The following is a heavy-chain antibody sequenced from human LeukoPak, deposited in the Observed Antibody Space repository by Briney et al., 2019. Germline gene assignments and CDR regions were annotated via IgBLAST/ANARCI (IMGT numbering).Heavy chain of an antibody. Sequence: SETLSLTCAVYGGSFSGYYWSWIRQPPGKGLEWIGEINHSGSTNYNPSLKSRVTISVDTSKNQFSLKLSSVTAADTAVYYCATAAGIRSAAPAAIYAPRHYMDVWGKGTTVTVSS. CDR1: GGSFSGYY. J-gene: IGHJ6*03. V-gene: IGHV4-34*01. CDR3: ATAAGIRSAAPAAIYAPRHYMDV. CDR2: INHSGST. D-gene: IGHD2-2*01.